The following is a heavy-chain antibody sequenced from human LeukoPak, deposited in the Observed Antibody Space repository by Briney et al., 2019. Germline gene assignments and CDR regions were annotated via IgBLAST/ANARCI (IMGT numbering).Heavy chain of an antibody. J-gene: IGHJ4*02. CDR1: GFTFDVYT. V-gene: IGHV3-43*01. Sequence: GGSLRLFCAASGFTFDVYTMLWVRRAPGKGLEWVFLISWDGGSTYYADSVKGRFTISRDNSKNSLYLQMNSLRTEDTALYYCAKDLLGYFDYWGQGTLVTVSS. D-gene: IGHD7-27*01. CDR2: ISWDGGST. CDR3: AKDLLGYFDY.